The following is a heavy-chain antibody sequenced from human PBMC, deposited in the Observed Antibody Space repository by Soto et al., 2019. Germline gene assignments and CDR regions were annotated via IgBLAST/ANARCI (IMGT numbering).Heavy chain of an antibody. CDR3: ARGMTASGTGPPYNWLDP. J-gene: IGHJ5*02. CDR1: GGSISSYL. CDR2: IYYSGST. V-gene: IGHV4-59*01. D-gene: IGHD6-13*01. Sequence: SEXLSLTCTVSGGSISSYLWSWIRQPPGKGLEWIGYIYYSGSTNYNPSLKSRVTMSVDMSKKEFSLSLSSVTAADTAVYYCARGMTASGTGPPYNWLDPWGQGTLVTVSS.